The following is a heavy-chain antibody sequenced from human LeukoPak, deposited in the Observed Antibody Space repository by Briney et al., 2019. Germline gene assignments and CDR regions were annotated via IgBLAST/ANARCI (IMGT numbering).Heavy chain of an antibody. V-gene: IGHV3-7*03. CDR3: AKGSVVAGNLNPFDY. CDR2: IKQDGSEK. CDR1: GFTFSSYW. D-gene: IGHD6-19*01. J-gene: IGHJ4*02. Sequence: GGSLRLSCAASGFTFSSYWMSWVRQAPGKGLEWVANIKQDGSEKYYVDSVKGRFTISRDNAKNSLYLQMNSLRAEDTALYYCAKGSVVAGNLNPFDYWGQGTLVTVSS.